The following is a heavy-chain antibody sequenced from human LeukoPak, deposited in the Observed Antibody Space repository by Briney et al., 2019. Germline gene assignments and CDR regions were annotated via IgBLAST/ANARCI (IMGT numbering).Heavy chain of an antibody. V-gene: IGHV4-59*08. CDR2: IYCRRAT. J-gene: IGHJ4*02. CDR1: GGTISNSY. Sequence: PSETLSVTCTVPGGTISNSYWSWIRQPPGKRLGWIGHIYCRRATKSTPALKIRSTLSVATSKTHFSLMLSSMTAADTAVYYCARFGITVVPGGKYYFDYWGQGTLVTVSS. CDR3: ARFGITVVPGGKYYFDY. D-gene: IGHD3-10*01.